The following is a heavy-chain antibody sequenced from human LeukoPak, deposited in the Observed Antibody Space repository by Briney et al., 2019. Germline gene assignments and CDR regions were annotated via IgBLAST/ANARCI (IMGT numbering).Heavy chain of an antibody. V-gene: IGHV1-58*02. J-gene: IGHJ4*02. Sequence: SVKVSCKASGFTFTSSAMQWVRQARGQRLEWIGWIVVGSGNTNYAQKFQERVTITRDMSTSTAYMELTSLRSEDTAEYYCAADLNYYDSSGSGDYWGQGTLVTVSS. CDR1: GFTFTSSA. CDR2: IVVGSGNT. CDR3: AADLNYYDSSGSGDY. D-gene: IGHD3-22*01.